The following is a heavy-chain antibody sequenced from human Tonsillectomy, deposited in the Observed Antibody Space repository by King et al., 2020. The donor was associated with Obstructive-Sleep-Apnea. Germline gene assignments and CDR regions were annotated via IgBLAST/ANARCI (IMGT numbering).Heavy chain of an antibody. CDR1: GFTFSDSY. CDR3: TRDPRLVDF. CDR2: ISGNSRDT. V-gene: IGHV3-11*06. J-gene: IGHJ2*01. D-gene: IGHD6-25*01. Sequence: VQLVESGGDLVKPGGSLRLSCAASGFTFSDSYMTWIRQAPGKGLEGVSYISGNSRDTNYADSVKGRFTISRDNAENSLYLQMSSLRAEDTAVYYCTRDPRLVDFWGRGTLVTVSS.